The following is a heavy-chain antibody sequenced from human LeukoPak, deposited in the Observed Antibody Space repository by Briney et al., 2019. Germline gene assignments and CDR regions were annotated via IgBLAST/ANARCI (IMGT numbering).Heavy chain of an antibody. Sequence: GGSLRLSCAASGLSFSRYGLHWVRQAPGTGLEWVAMTWYDESQTYYADSVKGRFTIPRDNSKNTMFPQMKSLPAEGTAVYYGLVENFDGGGPGLGSPAFDIWGQGTMVYVSS. CDR1: GLSFSRYG. CDR2: TWYDESQT. V-gene: IGHV3-33*03. D-gene: IGHD2-15*01. J-gene: IGHJ3*02. CDR3: LVENFDGGGPGLGSPAFDI.